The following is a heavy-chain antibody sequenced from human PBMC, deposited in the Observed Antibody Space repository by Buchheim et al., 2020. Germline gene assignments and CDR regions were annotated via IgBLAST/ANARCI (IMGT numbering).Heavy chain of an antibody. CDR3: AIDNWRKSIPYNYGMDV. Sequence: QVQLQQWGAGLLKPSETLSLTCAVSGASFRGYYWTWVRQPPGKGLEWIGEINHSGSSHYTPSLRGRVFISVDTSKQPFSLTLTSVSAADTGTYYCAIDNWRKSIPYNYGMDVWGPGTT. J-gene: IGHJ6*02. V-gene: IGHV4-34*01. CDR1: GASFRGYY. D-gene: IGHD1-20*01. CDR2: INHSGSS.